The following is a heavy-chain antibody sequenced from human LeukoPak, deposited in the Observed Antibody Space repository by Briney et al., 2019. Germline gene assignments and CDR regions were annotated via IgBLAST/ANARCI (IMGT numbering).Heavy chain of an antibody. J-gene: IGHJ4*02. Sequence: GGSLRLSCAASAFTFSSYGMHWVRQAPGKGLEWVAVISYNGSNKYYADSVKGRFTISRDNSKNTLYLQMNSLRAEDTAVYYCAKERITMIVVAPGGYWGQGTLVTVSS. CDR3: AKERITMIVVAPGGY. D-gene: IGHD3-22*01. V-gene: IGHV3-30*18. CDR2: ISYNGSNK. CDR1: AFTFSSYG.